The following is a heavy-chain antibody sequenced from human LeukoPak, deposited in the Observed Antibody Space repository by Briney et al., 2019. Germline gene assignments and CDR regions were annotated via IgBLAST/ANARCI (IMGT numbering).Heavy chain of an antibody. CDR1: GFTINDSE. V-gene: IGHV3-73*01. CDR2: IRTKPHNYAT. CDR3: SSHEWKDNRALSNY. Sequence: PGGSLRLSCAASGFTINDSEMYWVRQASGKGLEWVGRIRTKPHNYATSYGASVRGRFTISRDDSKNTAYLQMNSLETEDTAVYYCSSHEWKDNRALSNYWGQGTLVTVSS. D-gene: IGHD1-1*01. J-gene: IGHJ4*02.